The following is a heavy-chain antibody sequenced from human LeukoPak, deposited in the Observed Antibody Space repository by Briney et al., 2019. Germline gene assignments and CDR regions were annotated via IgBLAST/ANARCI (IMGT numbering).Heavy chain of an antibody. CDR2: MQDDAKRD. D-gene: IGHD3-16*01. Sequence: GGSLRLSCAASGFTFSSYGLHWVRQAPGKGLEWVAFMQDDAKRDWYADAVKGRFSISRDISKSTLYLQMNSLRVDDSGIYYCGKDFWAAPRGGGDYWGQGTLVTVSS. J-gene: IGHJ4*02. CDR1: GFTFSSYG. CDR3: GKDFWAAPRGGGDY. V-gene: IGHV3-30*02.